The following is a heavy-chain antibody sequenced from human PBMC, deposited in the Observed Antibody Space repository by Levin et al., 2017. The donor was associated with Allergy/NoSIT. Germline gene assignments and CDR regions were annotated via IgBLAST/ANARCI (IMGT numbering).Heavy chain of an antibody. CDR1: GGTFSSYA. D-gene: IGHD5-12*01. CDR2: IIPIFGTA. CDR3: ARRERGYSGYEGFDP. J-gene: IGHJ5*02. V-gene: IGHV1-69*13. Sequence: ASVKVSCKASGGTFSSYAISWVRQAPGQGLEWMGGIIPIFGTANYAQKFQGRVTITADESTSTAYMELSSLRSEDTAVYYCARRERGYSGYEGFDPWGQGTLVTVSS.